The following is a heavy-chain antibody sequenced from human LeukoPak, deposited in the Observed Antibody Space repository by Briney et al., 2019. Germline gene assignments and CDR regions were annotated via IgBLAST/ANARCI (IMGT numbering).Heavy chain of an antibody. J-gene: IGHJ4*02. CDR1: GFTFSSYE. D-gene: IGHD6-19*01. V-gene: IGHV3-48*03. Sequence: PGGSLRLSCAASGFTFSSYEMNWVRQAPGKGLEWVSYITVSGSTKYYTDSVKGRFTISRDNAKNSLYLLMNSLRAEDTAIYYCARETIAVAGHWGQGTLVTVSS. CDR3: ARETIAVAGH. CDR2: ITVSGSTK.